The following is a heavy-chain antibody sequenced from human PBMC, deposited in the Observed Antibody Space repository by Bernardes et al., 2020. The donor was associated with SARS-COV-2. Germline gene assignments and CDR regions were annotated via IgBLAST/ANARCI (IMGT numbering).Heavy chain of an antibody. CDR2: IKQDGSEK. Sequence: GGSLRLSCAASGFNLKNYWMTWVRQAPGKGPEWVANIKQDGSEKHYADSVKGRFTISRDNGKNSLYLQMNSLRVEDTAVYYCARDGTSPGPTNDVRGQGTMVTVSS. D-gene: IGHD1-1*01. CDR3: ARDGTSPGPTNDV. CDR1: GFNLKNYW. J-gene: IGHJ3*01. V-gene: IGHV3-7*03.